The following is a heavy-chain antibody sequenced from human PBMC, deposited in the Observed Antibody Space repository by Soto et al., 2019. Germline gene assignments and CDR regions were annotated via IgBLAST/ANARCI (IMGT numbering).Heavy chain of an antibody. J-gene: IGHJ4*02. CDR2: INSVGVNT. CDR3: TKNYYFDS. V-gene: IGHV3-23*01. Sequence: VQLLESGGGLVQPGGSLRLSCAASGFTFSNYAMSWVRQAPGKALAWVSSINSVGVNTNYADSVRGRFTMSRDDSTNTVFLQMNSLRAEDTAIYYCTKNYYFDSWGQGTLVTVSS. CDR1: GFTFSNYA.